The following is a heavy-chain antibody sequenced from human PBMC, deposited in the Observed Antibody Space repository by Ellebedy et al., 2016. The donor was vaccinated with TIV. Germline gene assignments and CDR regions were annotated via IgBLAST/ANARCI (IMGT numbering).Heavy chain of an antibody. Sequence: MPSETLSLTCTVSGGSISSGGYYWSWIRQHPGKGLEWIGYIYYSGSTYYNPSLKSRVTISVDTFKNQFSLKLSSVTAADTAVYYCARDASGGGSGSYYNFWYFDYWGQGTLVTVSS. CDR2: IYYSGST. V-gene: IGHV4-31*03. J-gene: IGHJ4*02. CDR1: GGSISSGGYY. CDR3: ARDASGGGSGSYYNFWYFDY. D-gene: IGHD3-10*01.